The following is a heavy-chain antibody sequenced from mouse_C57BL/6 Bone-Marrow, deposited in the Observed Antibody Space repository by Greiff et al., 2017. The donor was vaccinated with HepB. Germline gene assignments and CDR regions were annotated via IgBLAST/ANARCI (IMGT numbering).Heavy chain of an antibody. V-gene: IGHV5-12*01. J-gene: IGHJ2*01. CDR2: ISNGGGST. D-gene: IGHD1-1*01. CDR1: GFTFSDYY. Sequence: EVQGVESGGGLVQPGGSLKLSCAASGFTFSDYYMYWVRQTPEKRLEWVAYISNGGGSTYYPDTVKGRFTISRDNAKNTLYLQMSRLKSEDTAMYYGEKGHYYCSSSECWAQGTTPTVSP. CDR3: EKGHYYCSSSEC.